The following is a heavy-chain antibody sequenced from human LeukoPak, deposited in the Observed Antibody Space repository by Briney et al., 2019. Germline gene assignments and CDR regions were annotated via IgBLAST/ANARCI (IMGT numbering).Heavy chain of an antibody. CDR2: ISSSSYI. V-gene: IGHV3-21*01. D-gene: IGHD3-10*01. CDR3: ARDPSGVYFGY. J-gene: IGHJ4*02. CDR1: GFTFSSYS. Sequence: PGGSLRLSCAASGFTFSSYSMNWVRQAPGKGLEWVSSISSSSYIYYADSVKGRFTISRDNAKNSLYLQMNSLRAEDTAVYYCARDPSGVYFGYSGQGTLVTASS.